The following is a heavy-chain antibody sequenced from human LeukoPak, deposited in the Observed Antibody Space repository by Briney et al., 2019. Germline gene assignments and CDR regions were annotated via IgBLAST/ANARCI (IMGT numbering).Heavy chain of an antibody. CDR3: ARASFYYDSSGYSIAFDI. V-gene: IGHV4-61*02. CDR1: GGSISSGSYY. CDR2: IYTSGST. J-gene: IGHJ3*02. D-gene: IGHD3-22*01. Sequence: SETLPLTCTISGGSISSGSYYWSWIRQPAGKGLEWIGRIYTSGSTNYNPSLKSRVTISVDTSKNRFSLKLSSVTAADTAVYYCARASFYYDSSGYSIAFDIRGQGTMVTVSS.